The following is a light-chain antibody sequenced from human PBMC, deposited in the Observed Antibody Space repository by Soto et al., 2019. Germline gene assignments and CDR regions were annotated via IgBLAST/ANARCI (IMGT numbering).Light chain of an antibody. Sequence: SYELTQPPSVSVSPGQTASITCSGGKLGDKYAFWYQQKPGQSPVLVIYQDSKRPSGIPERFSGYNSGNTDTLTISGTQAMDEADYYCQEWDSSTVVFGGGTKLTVL. V-gene: IGLV3-1*01. CDR2: QDS. J-gene: IGLJ2*01. CDR1: KLGDKY. CDR3: QEWDSSTVV.